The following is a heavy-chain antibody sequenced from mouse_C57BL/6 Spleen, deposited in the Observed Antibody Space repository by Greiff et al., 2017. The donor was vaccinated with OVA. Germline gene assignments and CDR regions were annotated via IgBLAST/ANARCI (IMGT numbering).Heavy chain of an antibody. D-gene: IGHD3-3*01. CDR2: IDPSDSET. V-gene: IGHV1-52*01. Sequence: QVQLQQPGAELVRPGSSVKLSCKASGYTFTNYWMHWVKQRPIQGLEWIGNIDPSDSETHYNQKFKDKATLTVDKSSSTAYMQLSSLTSEDSSVYYCARGAKSDVGDAMYYWGQGTSVTVSS. CDR3: ARGAKSDVGDAMYY. J-gene: IGHJ4*01. CDR1: GYTFTNYW.